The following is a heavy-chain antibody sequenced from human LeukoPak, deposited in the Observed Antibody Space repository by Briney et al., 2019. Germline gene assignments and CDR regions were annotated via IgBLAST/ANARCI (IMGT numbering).Heavy chain of an antibody. J-gene: IGHJ6*02. CDR1: GFTFTSSA. CDR3: AAEGHDYSNYQTLYGMDV. V-gene: IGHV1-58*01. D-gene: IGHD4-11*01. Sequence: GTSVKVSCKASGFTFTSSAVQWVRQARGQRLEWIGWIVVGSGNTNYAQKFQERVTITRDMSTSTAYMELSSLRSKDTAVYYCAAEGHDYSNYQTLYGMDVWGQGTTVTVSS. CDR2: IVVGSGNT.